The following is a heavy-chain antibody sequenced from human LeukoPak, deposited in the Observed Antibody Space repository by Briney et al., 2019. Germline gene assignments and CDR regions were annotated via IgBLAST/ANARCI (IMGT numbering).Heavy chain of an antibody. J-gene: IGHJ4*02. V-gene: IGHV1-69*13. CDR1: GGTFSSYA. Sequence: SVKVSCKASGGTFSSYAISWVRQAPGQGLEWMGGIIPIFGTANYAQKFQGRVTITADESTSTAYMELSSLRSEDTAVYYCARYGKILWFGEFVPGGFDYWGQGTRVTVSS. CDR2: IIPIFGTA. CDR3: ARYGKILWFGEFVPGGFDY. D-gene: IGHD3-10*01.